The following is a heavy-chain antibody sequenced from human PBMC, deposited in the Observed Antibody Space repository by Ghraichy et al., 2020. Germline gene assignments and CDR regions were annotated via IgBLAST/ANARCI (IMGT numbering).Heavy chain of an antibody. CDR2: ISSSSSYI. CDR3: ARDSPSIFGEGGTPNGFDY. D-gene: IGHD3-3*01. V-gene: IGHV3-21*01. J-gene: IGHJ4*02. CDR1: GFTFSSYS. Sequence: GGSLRLSCAASGFTFSSYSMNWVRQAPGKGLEWVSSISSSSSYIYYADSVKGRFTISRDNAKNSLYLQMNSLRAEDTAVYYCARDSPSIFGEGGTPNGFDYWGQGTLVTVSS.